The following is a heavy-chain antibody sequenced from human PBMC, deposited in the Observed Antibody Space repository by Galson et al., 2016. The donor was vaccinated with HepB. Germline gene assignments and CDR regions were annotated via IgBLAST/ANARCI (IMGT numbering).Heavy chain of an antibody. D-gene: IGHD2-15*01. CDR2: ISGDSDHI. V-gene: IGHV3-21*01. J-gene: IGHJ4*02. Sequence: SLRLSCAASGVDFSSCSMNWVRQAPGKGLEWVSSISGDSDHIYYADSVRDRVTISRDNVKRSVFLQLNSLRVEDAAIYYCATAKNPRAIFDYWGQGTLVTVSS. CDR1: GVDFSSCS. CDR3: ATAKNPRAIFDY.